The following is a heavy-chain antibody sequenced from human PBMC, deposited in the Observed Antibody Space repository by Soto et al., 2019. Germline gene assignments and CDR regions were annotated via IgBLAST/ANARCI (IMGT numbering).Heavy chain of an antibody. D-gene: IGHD3-10*01. CDR3: ARFSGGSGSYQSWYFDL. J-gene: IGHJ2*01. Sequence: QVQLQESGPGLVKPSQTLSLTCTVSGGSISSGGYYWSWIRQHPGKGLEWIGYIYYSGSTYYNPSLKSRVTISVDTSKNQFSLKLSSVTAADTAVYYCARFSGGSGSYQSWYFDLWGRGTLVTVSS. CDR1: GGSISSGGYY. CDR2: IYYSGST. V-gene: IGHV4-31*03.